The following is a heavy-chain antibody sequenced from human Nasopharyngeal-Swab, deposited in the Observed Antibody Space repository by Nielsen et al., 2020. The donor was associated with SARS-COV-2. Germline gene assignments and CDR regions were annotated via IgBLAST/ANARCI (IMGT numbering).Heavy chain of an antibody. CDR2: ISSSSSTI. Sequence: VRQAPGKGLEWVSSISSSSSTIYYADSVKGRFTISRDNAKNSLYLQMNSLRAEDTAVYYCARVNLYYYDSSGYYSEAFDIWGQGTMVTVSS. V-gene: IGHV3-48*04. CDR3: ARVNLYYYDSSGYYSEAFDI. J-gene: IGHJ3*02. D-gene: IGHD3-22*01.